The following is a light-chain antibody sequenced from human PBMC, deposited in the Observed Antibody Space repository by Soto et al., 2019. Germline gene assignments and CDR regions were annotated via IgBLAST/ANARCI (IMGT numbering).Light chain of an antibody. CDR3: QVWDSSSYV. CDR1: NIGGKN. J-gene: IGLJ1*01. Sequence: SYEVTQPLAVSVALGQTARIPCGGNNIGGKNVHWYQQKPGQAPVLVIYRDSNRPSGIPERFSGSNSGNTATLTISRAQAGDEADYYCQVWDSSSYVFGTGTKVTVL. CDR2: RDS. V-gene: IGLV3-9*01.